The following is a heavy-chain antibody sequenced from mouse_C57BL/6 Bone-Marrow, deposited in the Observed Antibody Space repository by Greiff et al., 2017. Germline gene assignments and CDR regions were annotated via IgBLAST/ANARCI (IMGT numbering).Heavy chain of an antibody. CDR2: IRNKANNHAT. CDR1: GFTFSDAW. D-gene: IGHD3-2*02. V-gene: IGHV6-6*01. CDR3: TGPGYSSGYESY. J-gene: IGHJ3*01. Sequence: EVKLEESGGGLVQPGGSMKLSCAASGFTFSDAWMDWVRQSPEKGLEWVAEIRNKANNHATYYPESVKGRFTISRDDYKSSVYLLMNSLRAEDTGIYYCTGPGYSSGYESYWGQGTLVTVSA.